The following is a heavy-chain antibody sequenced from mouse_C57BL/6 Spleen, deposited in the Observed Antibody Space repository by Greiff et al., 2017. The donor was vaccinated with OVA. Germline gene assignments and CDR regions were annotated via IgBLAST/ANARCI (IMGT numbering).Heavy chain of an antibody. J-gene: IGHJ2*01. V-gene: IGHV1-82*01. CDR2: LYPGDGDT. CDR1: GYAFSSSW. CDR3: ARRGDDYVDY. Sequence: VQVVESGPELVKPGASVKISCKASGYAFSSSWMNWVKQRPGKGLEWIGRLYPGDGDTNYNGKFKGKATLTADKSSSTAYMQLSSLTSEDSAVYFCARRGDDYVDYWGQGTTLTVSS. D-gene: IGHD2-4*01.